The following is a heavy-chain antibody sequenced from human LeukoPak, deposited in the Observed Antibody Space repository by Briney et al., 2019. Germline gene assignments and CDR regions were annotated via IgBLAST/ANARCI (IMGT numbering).Heavy chain of an antibody. J-gene: IGHJ4*02. CDR3: TRVKYCSGGSCYPLDY. CDR2: IRSKAYGGTT. Sequence: GGPLRLSCTASGFTFGDYAMSWVRQAPGKGLERVGFIRSKAYGGTTEYAASVKGRFTTSRDDSKSIAYPQMNSLKTEDTAVYYCTRVKYCSGGSCYPLDYWGQGTLVTVSS. CDR1: GFTFGDYA. D-gene: IGHD2-15*01. V-gene: IGHV3-49*04.